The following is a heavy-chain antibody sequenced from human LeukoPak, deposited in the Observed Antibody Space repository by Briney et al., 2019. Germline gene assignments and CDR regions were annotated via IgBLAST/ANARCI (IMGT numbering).Heavy chain of an antibody. CDR2: ISWNSGSI. Sequence: ALRLSCAASGFTFDDYAMHWVRQAPGKGLEWVSGISWNSGSIGYADSVKGRFTISRDNAKNSLYLQMNSLRAEDTALYYCAKGGRVLLWFGEKPGAFEIWGQGTMVTVSS. J-gene: IGHJ3*02. CDR3: AKGGRVLLWFGEKPGAFEI. V-gene: IGHV3-9*01. D-gene: IGHD3-10*01. CDR1: GFTFDDYA.